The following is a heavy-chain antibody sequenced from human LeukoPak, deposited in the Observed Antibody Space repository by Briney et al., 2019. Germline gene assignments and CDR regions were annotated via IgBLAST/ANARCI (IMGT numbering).Heavy chain of an antibody. J-gene: IGHJ4*02. V-gene: IGHV4-4*07. Sequence: SETPSLTCTVSGGSISSYYWSWIRQPAGKGLEWIGRIYTSGSTNYNPSLKSRVTMSVDTSKNQFSLKLSSVTAADTAVYYCARGAYYYGSGKIFDYWGQGTLVTVSS. CDR2: IYTSGST. CDR1: GGSISSYY. CDR3: ARGAYYYGSGKIFDY. D-gene: IGHD3-10*01.